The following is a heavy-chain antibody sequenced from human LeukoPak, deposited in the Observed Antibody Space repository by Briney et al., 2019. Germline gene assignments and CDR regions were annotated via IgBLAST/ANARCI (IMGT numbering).Heavy chain of an antibody. V-gene: IGHV3-48*04. CDR2: ISSSGSTI. J-gene: IGHJ4*02. CDR1: GFTFSSYG. Sequence: GGSLRLSCAASGFTFSSYGMSWVRQAPGKGLEWVSYISSSGSTIYYADSVKGRFIISRDNAKNSLYLQMNSLRAEDTAVYYCARETDSTLFDYWGQGTLVTVSS. D-gene: IGHD2-2*01. CDR3: ARETDSTLFDY.